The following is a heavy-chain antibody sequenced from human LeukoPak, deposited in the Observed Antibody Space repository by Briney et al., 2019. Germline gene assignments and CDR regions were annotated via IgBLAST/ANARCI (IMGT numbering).Heavy chain of an antibody. CDR3: ARLIWFGSASDI. CDR1: GGSIAGTSFY. V-gene: IGHV4-61*02. J-gene: IGHJ3*02. D-gene: IGHD3-10*01. Sequence: PSQTLSLTCTVSGGSIAGTSFYWSWIRQPAGKGLVWIGRIYTSGSTNYNPSLKSRVTISLDTSKNQFSLKLSSVTAADTAVYYCARLIWFGSASDIWGQGTMVTVSS. CDR2: IYTSGST.